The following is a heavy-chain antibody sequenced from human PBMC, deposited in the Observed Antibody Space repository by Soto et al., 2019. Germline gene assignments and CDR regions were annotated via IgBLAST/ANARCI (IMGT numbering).Heavy chain of an antibody. J-gene: IGHJ4*02. V-gene: IGHV4-59*11. CDR3: TRANWYSEY. D-gene: IGHD7-27*01. Sequence: QVQLQESGPGLVKPSETLSLTCSVSGGSISNHYWSWIRQPPGKGLEWIGYIYYNGNTNYNPSLKIRVTMSVDTSRNQISLKLTTMTAADTAVYYCTRANWYSEYWGQGTLVTVSS. CDR2: IYYNGNT. CDR1: GGSISNHY.